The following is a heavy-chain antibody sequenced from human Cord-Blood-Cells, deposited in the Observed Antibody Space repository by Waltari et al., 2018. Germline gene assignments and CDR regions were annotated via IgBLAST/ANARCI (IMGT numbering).Heavy chain of an antibody. V-gene: IGHV5-51*01. J-gene: IGHJ4*02. CDR1: GYSFTSYW. D-gene: IGHD3-10*01. CDR3: AGGYYYGSGSYYPFDY. Sequence: EVQLVQSGAEVKKPGESLKISCKGSGYSFTSYWIGWVRQMPGKGMEWFGIICPGASDTRCSPSCQGQGTISADKSIRTAYLQWSSRKASDTSMYYCAGGYYYGSGSYYPFDYWGQGTLFTVSS. CDR2: ICPGASDT.